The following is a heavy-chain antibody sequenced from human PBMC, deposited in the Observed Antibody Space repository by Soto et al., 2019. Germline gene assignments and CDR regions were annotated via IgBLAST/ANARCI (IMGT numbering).Heavy chain of an antibody. V-gene: IGHV3-74*01. J-gene: IGHJ4*02. CDR3: ARDHLYYDFWSGYFPGYYFDD. CDR2: IKSDGSST. CDR1: GFSFSTYW. Sequence: PGGSLRLSCAASGFSFSTYWMHWVRQAPGKGLVWVSRIKSDGSSTTYADSVKGRFTISRDNAKNTLYLQMNSLRAEDTAVYYCARDHLYYDFWSGYFPGYYFDDRGQGTPVTVSS. D-gene: IGHD3-3*01.